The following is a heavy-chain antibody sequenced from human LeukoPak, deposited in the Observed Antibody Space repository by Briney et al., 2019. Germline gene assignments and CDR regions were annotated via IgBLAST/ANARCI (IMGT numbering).Heavy chain of an antibody. D-gene: IGHD6-13*01. CDR1: GVSISSSYSY. CDR3: ARLDSRYIDC. Sequence: SETLSLTCTVSGVSISSSYSYWGWIRQPPGKGLEWIGYIYYSGSTNYNPSLKSRVTISVDTSKNQFSLKLSSVTAADTAVYYCARLDSRYIDCWGQGTLVTVSS. J-gene: IGHJ4*02. V-gene: IGHV4-61*05. CDR2: IYYSGST.